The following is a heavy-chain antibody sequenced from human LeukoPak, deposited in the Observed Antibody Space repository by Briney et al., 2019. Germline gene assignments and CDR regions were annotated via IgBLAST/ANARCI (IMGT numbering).Heavy chain of an antibody. J-gene: IGHJ5*02. CDR3: AREASGLRYFDWLNWFDP. Sequence: PSETLSLTCTVSGGSISSSSYYWGWIRQPPGKGLEWIGSIYHSGSTYYNPSLKSRVTISVDTSKNQFSLKLSSVTAADTAVYYCAREASGLRYFDWLNWFDPWGQGTLVTVSS. V-gene: IGHV4-39*07. D-gene: IGHD3-9*01. CDR1: GGSISSSSYY. CDR2: IYHSGST.